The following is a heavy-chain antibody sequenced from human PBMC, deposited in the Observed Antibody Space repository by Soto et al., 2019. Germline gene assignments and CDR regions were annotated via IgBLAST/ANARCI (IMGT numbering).Heavy chain of an antibody. CDR2: IYYSGST. CDR3: ASLGGRVAATLHYYYGMDV. CDR1: GGSISSSSYY. D-gene: IGHD2-15*01. V-gene: IGHV4-39*07. Sequence: SETLSLTCTVSGGSISSSSYYWGWIRQPPGKGLEWIGSIYYSGSTYYNPSLKSRVTISVDTSKNQFSLKLSSVTAADTAVYYCASLGGRVAATLHYYYGMDVWGQGTTVTVSS. J-gene: IGHJ6*02.